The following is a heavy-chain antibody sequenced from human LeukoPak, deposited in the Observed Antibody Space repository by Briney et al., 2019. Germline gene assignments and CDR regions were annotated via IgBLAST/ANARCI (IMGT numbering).Heavy chain of an antibody. J-gene: IGHJ4*02. CDR3: ARDLYYDSSLTPYFDY. Sequence: GPSVKVSCKASGGTFSSYAISWVRQAPGQGLEWMGGIIPIFGTANYAQKFQGRVTITADESTSTAYMELSSLRSEDTAVYYCARDLYYDSSLTPYFDYWGQGTLVTVSS. D-gene: IGHD3-22*01. CDR1: GGTFSSYA. CDR2: IIPIFGTA. V-gene: IGHV1-69*01.